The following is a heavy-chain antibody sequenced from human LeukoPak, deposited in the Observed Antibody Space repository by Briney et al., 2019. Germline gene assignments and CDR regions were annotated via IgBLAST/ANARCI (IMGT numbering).Heavy chain of an antibody. J-gene: IGHJ4*02. Sequence: SETLSLTCTVSGGSISSYYWSWIRQPPGKGLEWIGYIYYSGSTNYNPSLKSRVTMSVDTSKNQFSLKLSSVTAADTAVYYCARCRLESGSYYYFDYWGQGTLVTVSS. V-gene: IGHV4-59*01. CDR3: ARCRLESGSYYYFDY. CDR2: IYYSGST. D-gene: IGHD1-26*01. CDR1: GGSISSYY.